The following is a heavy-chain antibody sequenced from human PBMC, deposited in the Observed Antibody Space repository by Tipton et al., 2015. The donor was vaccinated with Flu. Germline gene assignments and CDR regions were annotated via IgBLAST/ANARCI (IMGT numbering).Heavy chain of an antibody. D-gene: IGHD1-26*01. V-gene: IGHV4-38-2*02. CDR3: ARENTSYYPSGMDV. Sequence: LRLSCTVSGYSISSGYYWGWIRQPPGKGLEWIGSIYHSGSTYYNPSLKSRVTISVDTSKNQFSLKLSSVTAADTAVYYCARENTSYYPSGMDVWGQGTTVTVSS. CDR1: GYSISSGYY. J-gene: IGHJ6*02. CDR2: IYHSGST.